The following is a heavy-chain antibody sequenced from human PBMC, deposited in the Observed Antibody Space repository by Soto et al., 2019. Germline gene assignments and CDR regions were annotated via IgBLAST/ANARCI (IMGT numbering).Heavy chain of an antibody. Sequence: QVQLVQSGAEVKKPGSSVKVSCKASGGTFSSYAISWVRQAPGQGLEWMGGIIPIFGTANYAQKFQGRVTITADESTSTAYMGLRSLRSEDTAVYYCARERGDWAAADPDYCYYYGMDVWGQGTTVTVSS. CDR1: GGTFSSYA. CDR3: ARERGDWAAADPDYCYYYGMDV. J-gene: IGHJ6*02. CDR2: IIPIFGTA. V-gene: IGHV1-69*12. D-gene: IGHD6-13*01.